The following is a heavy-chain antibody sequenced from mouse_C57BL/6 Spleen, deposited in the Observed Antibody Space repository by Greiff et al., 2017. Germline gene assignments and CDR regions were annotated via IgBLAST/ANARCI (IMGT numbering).Heavy chain of an antibody. V-gene: IGHV5-17*01. Sequence: EVKLMESGGGLVKPGGSLKLSCAASGFTFSDYGMHWVRQAPEKGLEWVAYISSGSSTIYYADTVKGRFTISRDNAKNTLFLQMTSLRSEDTAMYYCARRPYYGNYGFAYWGQGTLVTVSA. J-gene: IGHJ3*01. D-gene: IGHD2-10*01. CDR3: ARRPYYGNYGFAY. CDR2: ISSGSSTI. CDR1: GFTFSDYG.